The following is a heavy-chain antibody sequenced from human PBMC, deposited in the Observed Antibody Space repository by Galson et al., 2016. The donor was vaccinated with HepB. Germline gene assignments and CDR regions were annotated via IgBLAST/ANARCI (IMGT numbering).Heavy chain of an antibody. J-gene: IGHJ5*01. CDR2: IHYSGIT. V-gene: IGHV4-59*08. D-gene: IGHD3-3*01. CDR3: ARRREMGSIDSYSDFYWLDS. CDR1: GDSVSDYD. Sequence: LSLTCTVSGDSVSDYDWNWIRQSPGKGLEWIGHIHYSGITRYHPSLQRRVIISLDKSKNQFSLRLTSVTAADAAMYYCARRREMGSIDSYSDFYWLDSWGQGTLVTVSA.